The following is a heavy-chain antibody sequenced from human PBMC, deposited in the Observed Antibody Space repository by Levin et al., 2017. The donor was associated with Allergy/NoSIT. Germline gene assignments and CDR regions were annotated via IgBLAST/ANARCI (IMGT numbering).Heavy chain of an antibody. Sequence: GESLKISCAASGLTFSRYGMNWVRQAPGKGLEWVLGISGTTTDYVDSVKGRFTISRDNSKNTLYLQMNSLRAEDSAVYYCAGGIFGNGWSDWGQGTLVTVSS. CDR1: GLTFSRYG. V-gene: IGHV3-23*01. CDR3: AGGIFGNGWSD. D-gene: IGHD6-19*01. CDR2: ISGTTT. J-gene: IGHJ4*02.